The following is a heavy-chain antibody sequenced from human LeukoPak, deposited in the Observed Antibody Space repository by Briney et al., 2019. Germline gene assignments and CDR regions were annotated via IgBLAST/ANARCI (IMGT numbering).Heavy chain of an antibody. CDR3: ARDRDDYPYY. J-gene: IGHJ4*02. CDR2: IGPKSNNV. V-gene: IGHV3-21*06. CDR1: GFTFSSYA. D-gene: IGHD4-11*01. Sequence: GGSLRLSCTASGFTFSSYAMHWVRQAPGKGLEWLASIGPKSNNVYFEDSLEGRFSISRDNARNSLYLQMNSLRAEDTAVYYCARDRDDYPYYWGQGTLVTVSS.